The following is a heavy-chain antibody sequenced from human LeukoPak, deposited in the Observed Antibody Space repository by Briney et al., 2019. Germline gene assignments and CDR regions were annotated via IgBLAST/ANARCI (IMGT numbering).Heavy chain of an antibody. D-gene: IGHD1-26*01. J-gene: IGHJ3*02. CDR3: ARDRGSLGGFDI. CDR1: AGSISGYY. Sequence: PSETLSLTCSVSAGSISGYYWSWIRHPPGKGLEWIAYIHYSGSANYNPSLKSRVTISGDTSKNELFLKLSSVTAADTAVYYCARDRGSLGGFDIWGQGTMVTVSS. V-gene: IGHV4-59*01. CDR2: IHYSGSA.